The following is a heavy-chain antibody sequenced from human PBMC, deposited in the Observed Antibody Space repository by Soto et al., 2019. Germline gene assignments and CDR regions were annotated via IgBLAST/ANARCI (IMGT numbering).Heavy chain of an antibody. CDR1: GGSISSYYW. CDR2: IDWDDDK. D-gene: IGHD3-10*01. V-gene: IGHV2-70*18. J-gene: IGHJ4*02. CDR3: ARTLWFGNPYFDY. Sequence: TLSLTCTVSGGSISSYYWSWIRQPPGKALEWLALIDWDDDKYYSTSLKTRLTISKDTSKNQVVLTMTNMDPVDTATYYCARTLWFGNPYFDYWGQGTLVTVSS.